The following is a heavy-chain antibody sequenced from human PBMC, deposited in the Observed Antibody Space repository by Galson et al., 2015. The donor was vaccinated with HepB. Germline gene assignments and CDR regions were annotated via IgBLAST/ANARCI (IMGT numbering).Heavy chain of an antibody. V-gene: IGHV3-11*03. CDR2: ISSSSSYT. Sequence: SLRLSCAASGFTLSDYYMSWIRQAPGKGLEWVSYISSSSSYTNYADSVKGRFTISRDNAKNSLYLQMNSLRAEDTAVYYCASLLSGSSNSKPFDIWGQGTMVTVSS. D-gene: IGHD1-26*01. CDR1: GFTLSDYY. CDR3: ASLLSGSSNSKPFDI. J-gene: IGHJ3*02.